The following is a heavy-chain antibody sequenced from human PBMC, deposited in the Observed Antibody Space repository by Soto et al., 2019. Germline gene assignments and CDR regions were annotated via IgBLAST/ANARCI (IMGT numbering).Heavy chain of an antibody. CDR3: ARDLGFGELHKWFDP. V-gene: IGHV3-21*06. CDR2: ISSSSSYI. J-gene: IGHJ5*02. CDR1: GFTFSTYS. D-gene: IGHD3-10*01. Sequence: EVQLVESGGGLVKPGGSLRLSCAASGFTFSTYSMNWVRQAPGKGLEWVSSISSSSSYIYYADSVKGRFTISRDNAKNSRYLQMNSLRAEDTDVYYCARDLGFGELHKWFDPWGQGTLVPVSS.